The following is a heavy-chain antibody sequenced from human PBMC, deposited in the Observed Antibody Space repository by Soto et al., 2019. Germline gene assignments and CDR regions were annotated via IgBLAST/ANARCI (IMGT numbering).Heavy chain of an antibody. J-gene: IGHJ6*02. Sequence: YMRLSCASSVFTVSDNSIMWVRQAPGKGLEWVSLLYSGGRIYYADSVKGRFTISRDTSKNTLYLQMDSLRTEDTAVYYCARSDRDYYGMDVWGQGTTVTVSS. V-gene: IGHV3-53*01. CDR1: VFTVSDNS. CDR2: LYSGGRI. CDR3: ARSDRDYYGMDV.